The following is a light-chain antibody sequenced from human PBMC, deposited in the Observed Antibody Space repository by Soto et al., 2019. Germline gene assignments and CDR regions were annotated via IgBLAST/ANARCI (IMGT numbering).Light chain of an antibody. J-gene: IGKJ4*01. Sequence: EIFLTHSPGTLSLSPGEIATLSCRASQSVSSSFLAWYQQKPGQAPRLLIYGASSRTTGIPDRFSGSGSGTDFTLTISRLEPEDFAVYYCQQYGSSPSTFGGGTKVDIK. CDR2: GAS. V-gene: IGKV3-20*01. CDR3: QQYGSSPST. CDR1: QSVSSSF.